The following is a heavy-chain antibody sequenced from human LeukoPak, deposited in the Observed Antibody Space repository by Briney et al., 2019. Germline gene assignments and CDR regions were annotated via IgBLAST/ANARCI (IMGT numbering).Heavy chain of an antibody. D-gene: IGHD1/OR15-1a*01. J-gene: IGHJ5*01. CDR2: IGGSDDRI. Sequence: GGSLRLSCVASGFSFSNYGMTWVRQAPGRGLEWVSGIGGSDDRIEYAASVRGRFAISRDNSKNTLYLQMNSLRAEDSAIYICARRGTTGPHNWFDSWGQGNLVTVSS. CDR1: GFSFSNYG. V-gene: IGHV3-23*01. CDR3: ARRGTTGPHNWFDS.